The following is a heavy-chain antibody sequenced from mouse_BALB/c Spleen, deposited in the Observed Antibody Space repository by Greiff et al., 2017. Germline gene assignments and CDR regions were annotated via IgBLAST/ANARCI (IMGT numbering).Heavy chain of an antibody. J-gene: IGHJ4*01. CDR2: IHPYNDGT. Sequence: VQLQQSGPELVKPGASVKMSCKASGYTFTSYVMHWVKQKPGQGLEWIGYIHPYNDGTKSNEKFKGKATLTSDKSSSTAYMELSSLTSEDSAVYYCARGYGNYYFPYYYAMDYWGQGTSVTVSS. CDR3: ARGYGNYYFPYYYAMDY. D-gene: IGHD2-10*02. V-gene: IGHV1-14*01. CDR1: GYTFTSYV.